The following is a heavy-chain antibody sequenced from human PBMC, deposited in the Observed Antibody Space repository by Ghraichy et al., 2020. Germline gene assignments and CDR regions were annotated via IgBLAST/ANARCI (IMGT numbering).Heavy chain of an antibody. CDR1: GFTFSSYD. V-gene: IGHV3-48*02. Sequence: LSLTCAASGFTFSSYDMNWVRQAPGKGLEWVSYISSGSSPRHYADSVKGRFTVSRDNAKNSLYLQMNSLRDEDTAVYYCVRDLERFGVREYWGQGTLVTVSS. CDR3: VRDLERFGVREY. J-gene: IGHJ4*02. CDR2: ISSGSSPR. D-gene: IGHD3-10*01.